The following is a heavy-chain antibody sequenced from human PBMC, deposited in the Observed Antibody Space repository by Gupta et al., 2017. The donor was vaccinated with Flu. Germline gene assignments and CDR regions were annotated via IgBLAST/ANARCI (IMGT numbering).Heavy chain of an antibody. CDR2: IYPGDSET. V-gene: IGHV5-51*01. J-gene: IGHJ5*02. CDR3: AGSTTPLTWWFDP. Sequence: EVRLVQSGTVVKKPGESLKISCKGSGYRFTKSWIVWVRQMPGKGLECVGIIYPGDSETRYSPSFQGQVTISADKSINTAYLQWSSLKASDTAMYYCAGSTTPLTWWFDPWGQGTLVSVSS. D-gene: IGHD4-17*01. CDR1: GYRFTKSW.